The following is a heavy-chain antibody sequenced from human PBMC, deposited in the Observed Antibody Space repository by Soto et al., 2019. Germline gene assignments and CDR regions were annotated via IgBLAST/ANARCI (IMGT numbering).Heavy chain of an antibody. J-gene: IGHJ6*02. CDR2: INAGNGNT. D-gene: IGHD6-6*01. Sequence: QVQLVQSGAEVKKPGASVKVSCKASGYTFINYAMHWVRQAPGQRLEWMGWINAGNGNTKYSQKFQGRVAITRDTSASTAYMELSSLTSEDTAVYYCAKGAHSSSSRGVDVWGQGTTVTVSS. V-gene: IGHV1-3*01. CDR1: GYTFINYA. CDR3: AKGAHSSSSRGVDV.